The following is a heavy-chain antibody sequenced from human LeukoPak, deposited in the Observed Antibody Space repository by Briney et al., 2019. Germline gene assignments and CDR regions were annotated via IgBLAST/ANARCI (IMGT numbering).Heavy chain of an antibody. D-gene: IGHD6-13*01. CDR3: ARARTISSNWGIDY. CDR2: INCGKGDT. J-gene: IGHJ4*02. Sequence: ASVKVSCKASGYSFTGYVMNWVRQAPGQRLEWMGWINCGKGDTKYSQEFQGRVTITTDTSASTTYMHLSSLRSEDMAVYYCARARTISSNWGIDYWGQGTLVTVSS. V-gene: IGHV1-3*03. CDR1: GYSFTGYV.